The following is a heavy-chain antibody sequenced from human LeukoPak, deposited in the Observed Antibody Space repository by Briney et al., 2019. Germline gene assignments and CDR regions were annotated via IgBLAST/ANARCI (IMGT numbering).Heavy chain of an antibody. Sequence: SETQSLTCTVSGGSISSYYWSWIRQPPGKGLEWIGYIYYSGSTSYNPSLNSRVTISLDTSKNQFSLNLSSVTAADTAVYYCARRESSCFFDYWGQGTLVTVSS. D-gene: IGHD6-19*01. CDR3: ARRESSCFFDY. J-gene: IGHJ4*02. CDR2: IYYSGST. V-gene: IGHV4-59*08. CDR1: GGSISSYY.